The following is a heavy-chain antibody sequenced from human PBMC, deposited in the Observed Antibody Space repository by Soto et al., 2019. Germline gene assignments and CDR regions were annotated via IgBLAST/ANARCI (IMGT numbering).Heavy chain of an antibody. CDR3: ARPSAGDFQHAFDI. D-gene: IGHD2-21*02. CDR1: GGSISSSSYY. CDR2: IYYSGST. V-gene: IGHV4-39*01. J-gene: IGHJ3*02. Sequence: TSETLSLTCTVSGGSISSSSYYWGWIRQPPGKGLEWIGSIYYSGSTYYNPSLKSRVTISVDTSKNQFSLKLSSVTAADTAVYYCARPSAGDFQHAFDIWGQGTMVTVSS.